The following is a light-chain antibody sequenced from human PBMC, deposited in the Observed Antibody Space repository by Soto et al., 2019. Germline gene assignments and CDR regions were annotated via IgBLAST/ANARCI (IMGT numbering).Light chain of an antibody. CDR3: QQYYNWPIT. V-gene: IGKV3-15*01. Sequence: IVLKQSPGTLSLTPGERATLSCRASQSVSSNYLAWYQQKPGQAPRLLIYGASTRSTGIPGRFSGSGSGTEFTLTISSLQSEDFAVYYCQQYYNWPITFGQGTRLEI. J-gene: IGKJ5*01. CDR1: QSVSSN. CDR2: GAS.